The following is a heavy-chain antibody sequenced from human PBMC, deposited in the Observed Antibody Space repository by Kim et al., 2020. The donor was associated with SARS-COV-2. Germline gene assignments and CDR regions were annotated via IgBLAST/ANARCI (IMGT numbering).Heavy chain of an antibody. CDR1: GGSISSYY. CDR2: IYYSGST. Sequence: SETLSLTCTVSGGSISSYYWSWIRQPPGKGLEWIGYIYYSGSTNYNPSLKSRVTISVDTSKNQFSLKLSSVTAADTAVYYCARLGPIAAVASAYYGMDVWGQGTTVTVSS. V-gene: IGHV4-59*01. J-gene: IGHJ6*02. CDR3: ARLGPIAAVASAYYGMDV. D-gene: IGHD6-13*01.